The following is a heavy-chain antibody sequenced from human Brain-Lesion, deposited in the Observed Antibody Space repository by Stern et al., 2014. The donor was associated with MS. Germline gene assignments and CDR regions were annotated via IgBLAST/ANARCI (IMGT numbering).Heavy chain of an antibody. V-gene: IGHV4-61*02. J-gene: IGHJ5*01. CDR2: IHASGST. Sequence: QVQLQDSGPGLVKPSQTLSVTCTVSGDSISRDNYFWSWIRQAAGKRLEWIGRIHASGSTFYNPSLKSRVTISVDPSKTQFSLKLNSVTAEDTAVYYCARASAPLYSGNWFDSWGQGTLVSVSS. D-gene: IGHD5-18*01. CDR3: ARASAPLYSGNWFDS. CDR1: GDSISRDNYF.